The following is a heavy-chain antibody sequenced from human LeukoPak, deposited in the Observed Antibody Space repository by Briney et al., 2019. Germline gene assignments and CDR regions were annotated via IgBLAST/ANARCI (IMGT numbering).Heavy chain of an antibody. D-gene: IGHD3-22*01. Sequence: SETVSLTCTDSGGSISSYYWSWIRQPPGKGLEWIGYIYYSGSTNYNPSLKSRVPISVDTSKNQFSLKLSSVTAADTAVYYCARGAIDSSGYNYYFDYWGQGTLVTVSS. CDR1: GGSISSYY. CDR2: IYYSGST. CDR3: ARGAIDSSGYNYYFDY. V-gene: IGHV4-59*01. J-gene: IGHJ4*02.